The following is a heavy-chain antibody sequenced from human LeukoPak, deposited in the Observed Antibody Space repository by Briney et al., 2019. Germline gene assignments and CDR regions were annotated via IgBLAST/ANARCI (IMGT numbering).Heavy chain of an antibody. CDR1: GFAFSSYA. CDR2: ISTTGTDT. J-gene: IGHJ6*02. Sequence: GGSLRLSCAASGFAFSSYAMSWVRQAPGQGLEWVSGISTTGTDTYYADSVKGRLTVSRDNFKNTLYLQMNSLRAEDTAIYYCAKVAAGTLIDVWGQGTTVIVSS. V-gene: IGHV3-23*01. D-gene: IGHD1/OR15-1a*01. CDR3: AKVAAGTLIDV.